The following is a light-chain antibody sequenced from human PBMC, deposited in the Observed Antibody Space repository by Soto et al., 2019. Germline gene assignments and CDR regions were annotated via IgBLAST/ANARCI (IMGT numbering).Light chain of an antibody. J-gene: IGLJ1*01. Sequence: QSALTQPASVSGSPGQSITNSCTGTSSDVGGYNYVSWYQQHPGKAPKLMIYDVSNRPSGVSNRFSGSKSGNTAPLTISGLQAEDEADYYCSSYTSSSTLLYVFGTGTKLTVL. CDR2: DVS. CDR1: SSDVGGYNY. V-gene: IGLV2-14*01. CDR3: SSYTSSSTLLYV.